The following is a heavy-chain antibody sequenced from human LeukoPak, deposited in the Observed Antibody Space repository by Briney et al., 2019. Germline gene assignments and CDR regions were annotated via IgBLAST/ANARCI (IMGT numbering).Heavy chain of an antibody. Sequence: SETLSLTCAVSGYSFNSDYYWGWIRQPPGKGLEWIGHIYHTGNTNYTSSLKSGVTISVDTSKNQFSLKLRSVTAADTAVYYCVRDGDKLFQHWGQGTLVTVSS. CDR2: IYHTGNT. CDR3: VRDGDKLFQH. D-gene: IGHD3-3*01. V-gene: IGHV4-38-2*02. J-gene: IGHJ1*01. CDR1: GYSFNSDYY.